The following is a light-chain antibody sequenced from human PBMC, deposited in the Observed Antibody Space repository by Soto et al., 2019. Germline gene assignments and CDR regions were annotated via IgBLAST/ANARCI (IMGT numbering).Light chain of an antibody. CDR1: SSDVGGYNY. Sequence: QSALTQPRSVSGSPGQSVTISCTGTSSDVGGYNYVSWYQQHPGKAPKLMTYDVSQRPSGVPGRLSGSKSGNTASLTISGLQAEDEADYYCCSYAGSYTLYVFGTGTKLTVL. V-gene: IGLV2-11*01. J-gene: IGLJ1*01. CDR3: CSYAGSYTLYV. CDR2: DVS.